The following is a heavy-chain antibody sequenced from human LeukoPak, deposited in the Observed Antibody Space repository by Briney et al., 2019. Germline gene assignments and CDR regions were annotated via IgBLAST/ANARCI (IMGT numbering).Heavy chain of an antibody. Sequence: SGTLSLTCTVSGGSISSYYWSWIRQPPGKGLEWIGYIYYSGSTNYNPSLKSRVTISVDTSKNQFSLKLSSVTAADTAVYFCARGPYYYDNWGQGTLVTVSS. CDR2: IYYSGST. D-gene: IGHD3-16*01. V-gene: IGHV4-59*01. CDR3: ARGPYYYDN. J-gene: IGHJ4*02. CDR1: GGSISSYY.